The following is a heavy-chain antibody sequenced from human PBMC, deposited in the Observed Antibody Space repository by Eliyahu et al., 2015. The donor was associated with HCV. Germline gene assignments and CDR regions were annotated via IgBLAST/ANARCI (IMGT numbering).Heavy chain of an antibody. Sequence: GTFSSYAISWVRQAPGQGLEWMGGIIPIFGTANYAQKFQGRVTITADESTSTAYMELSSLRSEDTAVYYCASGRGIAAGLGAFDIWGQGTMVTVSS. CDR3: ASGRGIAAGLGAFDI. D-gene: IGHD6-13*01. CDR2: IIPIFGTA. CDR1: GTFSSYA. V-gene: IGHV1-69*01. J-gene: IGHJ3*02.